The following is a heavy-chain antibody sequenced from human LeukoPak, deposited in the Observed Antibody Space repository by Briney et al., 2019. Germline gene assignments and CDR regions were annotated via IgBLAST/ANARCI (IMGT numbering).Heavy chain of an antibody. J-gene: IGHJ3*02. CDR3: AKSGVVVAATPEGAFDI. D-gene: IGHD2-15*01. CDR2: ISGSGGST. Sequence: PGGSLRLSCAASGFTFSSYWMSWVRQAPGKGLEWVSAISGSGGSTYYADSVKGRFTISRDNSKNTLYLQMNSLRAEDTAVYYCAKSGVVVAATPEGAFDIWGQGTMVTVSS. V-gene: IGHV3-23*01. CDR1: GFTFSSYW.